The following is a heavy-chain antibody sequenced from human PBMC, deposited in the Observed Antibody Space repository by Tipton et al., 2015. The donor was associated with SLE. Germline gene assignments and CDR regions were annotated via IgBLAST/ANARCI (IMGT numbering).Heavy chain of an antibody. CDR1: GGSFSGYY. V-gene: IGHV4-34*01. D-gene: IGHD1-26*01. J-gene: IGHJ5*02. CDR3: ARSLSRKWTLDR. CDR2: ISYSGST. Sequence: TLSLTCAVYGGSFSGYYCSWIRQPPGKGLEWIGSISYSGSTYYNPSLKSRVTISVDTTKNQFSLKLSSVTAADTAVYYCARSLSRKWTLDRWGQGTLVTVSS.